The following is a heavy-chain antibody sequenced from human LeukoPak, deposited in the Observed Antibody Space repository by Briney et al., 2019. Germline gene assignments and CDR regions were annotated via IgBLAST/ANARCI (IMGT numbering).Heavy chain of an antibody. CDR3: ATTFNFDWLSRFFGY. CDR1: GYTLTELS. CDR2: FDPEDGET. V-gene: IGHV1-24*01. D-gene: IGHD3-9*01. Sequence: ASVKVSCKVSGYTLTELSMHWVRQAPGKGLEWMGGFDPEDGETIYAQKFQGRVTMTEDTSTDTAYMELSSLRSEDTAVYYCATTFNFDWLSRFFGYWGQGTLVTVSS. J-gene: IGHJ4*02.